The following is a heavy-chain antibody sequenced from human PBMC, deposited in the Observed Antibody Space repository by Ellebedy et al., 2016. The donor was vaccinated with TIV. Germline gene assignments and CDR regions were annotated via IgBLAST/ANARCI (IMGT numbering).Heavy chain of an antibody. V-gene: IGHV4-34*01. CDR2: INHSGST. CDR3: VRRLRSSWFQFDY. J-gene: IGHJ4*02. D-gene: IGHD6-13*01. CDR1: GGSFSGYY. Sequence: SETLSLTXAVYGGSFSGYYWSWIRQPPGKGLEWIGEINHSGSTNYNPSLKSRVTISVDTSKNQFSLKLSSVTAADTAVYYCVRRLRSSWFQFDYWGQGTLVTVSS.